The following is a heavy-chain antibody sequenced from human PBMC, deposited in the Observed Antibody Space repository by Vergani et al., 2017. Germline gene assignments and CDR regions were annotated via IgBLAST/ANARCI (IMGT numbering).Heavy chain of an antibody. CDR1: DWSFSGYY. V-gene: IGHV4-34*01. J-gene: IGHJ6*03. Sequence: QVQLQQWGAGLLKPSETLSLTCAVYDWSFSGYYWSGIRQPPGKGLEWIGEINHSGSTNYNPSLKSRVTISVDTSKNQFSLKLSSVTAADTAVYYCARGPSLHYYYMDVWGKGTTVTVSS. CDR3: ARGPSLHYYYMDV. CDR2: INHSGST.